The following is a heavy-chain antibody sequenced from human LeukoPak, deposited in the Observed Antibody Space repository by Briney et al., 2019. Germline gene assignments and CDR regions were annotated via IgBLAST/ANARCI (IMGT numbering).Heavy chain of an antibody. CDR3: TREIDYYGSGSSY. D-gene: IGHD3-10*01. CDR2: IRSKAYGGTT. J-gene: IGHJ4*02. V-gene: IGHV3-49*04. Sequence: GGSLRLSCTASGFTFGDYAMSWVRQAPGKGLEWVGFIRSKAYGGTTEYAASVKGRFTISRDDSKSIAYLQMNSLKTEDTAVYYCTREIDYYGSGSSYWGQGTLVTVSP. CDR1: GFTFGDYA.